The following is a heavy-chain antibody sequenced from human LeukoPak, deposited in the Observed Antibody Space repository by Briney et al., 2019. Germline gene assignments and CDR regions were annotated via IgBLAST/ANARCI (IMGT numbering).Heavy chain of an antibody. CDR2: ITSGFTP. CDR3: AKDYSDSRVGDVFFEY. Sequence: PGGSLRLSCAASGLIFSNYAMSWFRQAPGKGLEWVSGITSGFTPHFSDSVKGRFTISTDNSKRTFHLQMNSLRAEDTAVYYCAKDYSDSRVGDVFFEYWGQGTLVTVSS. CDR1: GLIFSNYA. D-gene: IGHD1-26*01. J-gene: IGHJ4*02. V-gene: IGHV3-23*01.